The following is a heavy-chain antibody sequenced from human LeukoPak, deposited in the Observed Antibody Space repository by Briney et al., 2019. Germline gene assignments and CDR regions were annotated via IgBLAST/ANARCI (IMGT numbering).Heavy chain of an antibody. Sequence: PSETLSLTCTASGASISRYYWSWIRQPPGKGLEWIGYVYNSGTTNYNPSLKSRVTISVDTSKNQFSLKLTSVTAADTAVYYCAQTTGWPGFDYWGRGTLVTVSS. CDR1: GASISRYY. J-gene: IGHJ4*02. CDR2: VYNSGTT. CDR3: AQTTGWPGFDY. D-gene: IGHD6-19*01. V-gene: IGHV4-59*01.